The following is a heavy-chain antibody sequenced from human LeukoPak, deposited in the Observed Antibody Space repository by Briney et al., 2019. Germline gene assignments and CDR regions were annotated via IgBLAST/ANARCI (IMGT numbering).Heavy chain of an antibody. CDR3: ASFYQAYYFDY. Sequence: SETLSLTCTVSGGSISSGDYYWSWIRQPPGEGLEWIGYIYYSGSTYYSPSLKSRVTISVDTSKNQFSLKLSSVTAADTAVYYCASFYQAYYFDYWGQGTLVTVSS. V-gene: IGHV4-30-4*01. CDR2: IYYSGST. D-gene: IGHD2-21*01. CDR1: GGSISSGDYY. J-gene: IGHJ4*02.